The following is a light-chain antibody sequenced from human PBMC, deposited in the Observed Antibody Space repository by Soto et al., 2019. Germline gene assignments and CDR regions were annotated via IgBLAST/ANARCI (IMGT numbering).Light chain of an antibody. J-gene: IGKJ5*01. CDR1: QSFRGL. Sequence: EVVLTQSPVTLSLSPGERATLSCRASQSFRGLLAWYQQKPGQAPRLLIYDAYNRATGIPPRFSGSGSGTDFTITISSLEPEDSAVYYCQQRHMWPITFGQGTRLEI. CDR3: QQRHMWPIT. V-gene: IGKV3-11*01. CDR2: DAY.